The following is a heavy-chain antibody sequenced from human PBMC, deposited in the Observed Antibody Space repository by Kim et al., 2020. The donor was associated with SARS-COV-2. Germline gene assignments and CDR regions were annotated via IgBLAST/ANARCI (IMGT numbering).Heavy chain of an antibody. V-gene: IGHV3-7*01. CDR3: ARGTSYYRGLNFDY. Sequence: VESVKGRFTISRDNAKNSLYLQMNSLRAEDTAVYYCARGTSYYRGLNFDYWGQGTLVTVSS. J-gene: IGHJ4*02. D-gene: IGHD1-26*01.